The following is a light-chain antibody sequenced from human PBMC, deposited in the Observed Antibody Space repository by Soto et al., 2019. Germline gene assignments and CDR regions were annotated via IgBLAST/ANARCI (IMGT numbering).Light chain of an antibody. Sequence: TQSPLARSVRPGQPAYIYYKSSHSLLHITGETFLFWYLQKPGQSPQLLIYEVSTRVSGVPDRFSGSGSGTDFTLEISRVETDDVGIYYCMQSTRLPPTFGQGTRLEIK. CDR3: MQSTRLPPT. CDR2: EVS. V-gene: IGKV2D-29*02. J-gene: IGKJ5*01. CDR1: HSLLHITGETF.